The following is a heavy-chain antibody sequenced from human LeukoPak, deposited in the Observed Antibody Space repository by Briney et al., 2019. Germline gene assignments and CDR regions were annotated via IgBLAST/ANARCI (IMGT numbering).Heavy chain of an antibody. V-gene: IGHV3-11*04. CDR3: ARERKLPPAVETFDY. D-gene: IGHD4-23*01. J-gene: IGHJ4*02. CDR2: ISSSGSTI. CDR1: GFTFSDYY. Sequence: GGSLRLSCAASGFTFSDYYMSWIRQAPGKGLEWVSYISSSGSTIYYADSVKGRFTISRDNAKNSLYLQMNSLRAEDTAVYYCARERKLPPAVETFDYWGQGTLVTVSS.